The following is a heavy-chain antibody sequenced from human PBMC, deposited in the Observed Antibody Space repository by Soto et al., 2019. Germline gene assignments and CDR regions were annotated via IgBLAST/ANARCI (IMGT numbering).Heavy chain of an antibody. Sequence: QVQLVESGGGVVQPGKSLRLSCAGSGFTFSSYGMDWVRQAPGKGLEWVAVISYDGSNKYYADSVKGRFTISRDNYKNTLYLQMSSVRADDTAVYYCAKDRMGAGVRGYFDYWGQGTLVTVSS. V-gene: IGHV3-30*18. CDR2: ISYDGSNK. CDR3: AKDRMGAGVRGYFDY. J-gene: IGHJ4*02. D-gene: IGHD3-10*01. CDR1: GFTFSSYG.